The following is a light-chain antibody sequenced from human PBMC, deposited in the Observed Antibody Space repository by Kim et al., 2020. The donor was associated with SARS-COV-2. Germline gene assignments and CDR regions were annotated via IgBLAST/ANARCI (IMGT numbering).Light chain of an antibody. CDR3: SSYTSSRTVV. V-gene: IGLV2-14*03. J-gene: IGLJ2*01. CDR2: DVS. CDR1: SSDVGGYNY. Sequence: QSALTQPASVSGSPGQSITISCTGTSSDVGGYNYVSWYQQHPGKAPKLMIYDVSNRPSGVSIRFSGSKSGNTASLTISGLQAEDEADYYCSSYTSSRTVVFGGGTQLTVL.